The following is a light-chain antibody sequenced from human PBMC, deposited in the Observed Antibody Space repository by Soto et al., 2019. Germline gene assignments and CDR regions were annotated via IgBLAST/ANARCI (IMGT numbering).Light chain of an antibody. Sequence: IVLTQSPYTLSVSPGERATLSCLASQSVSTNSLAWYQQKPGQAPRPLIYGASSRVSGTPERFSGSGSGTDFTLFISRLQPEDFAAYYCQQYGSSAITFGGGTKVDIK. CDR3: QQYGSSAIT. V-gene: IGKV3-20*01. J-gene: IGKJ4*01. CDR2: GAS. CDR1: QSVSTNS.